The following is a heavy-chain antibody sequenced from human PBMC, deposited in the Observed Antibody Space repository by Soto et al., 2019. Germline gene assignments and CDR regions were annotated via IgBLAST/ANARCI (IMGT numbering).Heavy chain of an antibody. V-gene: IGHV1-69*13. CDR3: ARGNYSNHPFDY. J-gene: IGHJ4*02. D-gene: IGHD4-4*01. CDR1: GGTFSSYA. Sequence: SVKVSCKASGGTFSSYAISWVRQAPGQGLEWMGGIIPIFGTANYAQKFQGRVTITADESTSTAYMELSSLRSEDTAVYYCARGNYSNHPFDYCGQPSLVTVSS. CDR2: IIPIFGTA.